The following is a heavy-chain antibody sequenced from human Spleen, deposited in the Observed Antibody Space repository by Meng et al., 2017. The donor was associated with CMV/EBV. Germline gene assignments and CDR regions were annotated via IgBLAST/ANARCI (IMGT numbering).Heavy chain of an antibody. CDR2: IYYSGST. CDR1: GASISSGDYS. V-gene: IGHV4-30-4*01. CDR3: ATYSYYDSSGYLFDY. J-gene: IGHJ4*02. Sequence: SGASISSGDYSWSWIRQPPGKGLEWIGYIYYSGSTYYNPSLNSRFTISINTSKNQFSLNLRSVTAADAAVYYCATYSYYDSSGYLFDYWGQGTLVTVSS. D-gene: IGHD3-22*01.